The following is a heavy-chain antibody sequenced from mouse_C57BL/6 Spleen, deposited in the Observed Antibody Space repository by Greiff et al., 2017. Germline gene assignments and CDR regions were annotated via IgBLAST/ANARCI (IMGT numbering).Heavy chain of an antibody. CDR1: GYTFTSYW. V-gene: IGHV1-69*01. J-gene: IGHJ3*01. CDR3: ARYYCGWFAY. CDR2: IDPSDSYT. Sequence: VQLQQPGAELVMPGASVKLSCKASGYTFTSYWMHWVKQRPGQGLEWIGEIDPSDSYTNYNQKFKGKSTLTVDKSSSTAYMQLSSLTSEDSAVYYCARYYCGWFAYWGQGTLVTVSA. D-gene: IGHD1-1*01.